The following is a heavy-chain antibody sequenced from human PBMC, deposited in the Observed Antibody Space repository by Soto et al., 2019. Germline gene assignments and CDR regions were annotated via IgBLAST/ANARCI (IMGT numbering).Heavy chain of an antibody. CDR1: GGSFSGYY. Sequence: SETLSLTCAVYGGSFSGYYWSWIRQPPGKGLEWIGEINHSGSTNYNPSLKSRVTISVDTSENQFSLKLSSVTAADTAVYYCARGDCSSTSCDYGMGVWGQGTTVTVSS. J-gene: IGHJ6*02. CDR3: ARGDCSSTSCDYGMGV. D-gene: IGHD2-2*01. V-gene: IGHV4-34*01. CDR2: INHSGST.